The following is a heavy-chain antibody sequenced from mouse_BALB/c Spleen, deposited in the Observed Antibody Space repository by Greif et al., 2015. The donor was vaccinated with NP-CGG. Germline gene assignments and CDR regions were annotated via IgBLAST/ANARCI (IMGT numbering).Heavy chain of an antibody. J-gene: IGHJ3*01. V-gene: IGHV14-3*02. Sequence: VQLQQSGAELVKPGASVKLSCTASGFNIKDTYMHWVKQRPEQGLEWIGRIDPANGNTKYNPKFQGKATITADKSSNTAYLQRSGLTSEDTAVYYCARNDGFAYWGQGTLVTVSA. D-gene: IGHD2-12*01. CDR2: IDPANGNT. CDR3: ARNDGFAY. CDR1: GFNIKDTY.